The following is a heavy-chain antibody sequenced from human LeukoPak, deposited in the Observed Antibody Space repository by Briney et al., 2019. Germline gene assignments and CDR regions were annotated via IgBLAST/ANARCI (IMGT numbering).Heavy chain of an antibody. CDR2: IYHSGST. Sequence: SETLSLTCAVSGGSISRSNWWSWVRQPPGKGLEWIGDIYHSGSTNYNPSLKSRVTISVDKSNNQFSLNLTSVTAADTAVYYCASLIAMVRGEYRFDPWGQGTLVTVSS. D-gene: IGHD3-10*01. CDR1: GGSISRSNW. CDR3: ASLIAMVRGEYRFDP. V-gene: IGHV4-4*02. J-gene: IGHJ5*02.